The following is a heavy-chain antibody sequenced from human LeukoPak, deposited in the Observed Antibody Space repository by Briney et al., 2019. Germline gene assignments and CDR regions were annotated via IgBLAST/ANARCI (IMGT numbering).Heavy chain of an antibody. D-gene: IGHD2-2*01. Sequence: PGGSLRLSCAASGFPFSSYALSWVRQAPGKGLEWVSAIGGGGDTYYAHTVKGRFTISRDNSKNTLYLQMNSLRAEDTAVYYCAKVPAAMLYYYYGMDVWGQGTTVTVSS. CDR2: IGGGGDT. V-gene: IGHV3-23*01. J-gene: IGHJ6*02. CDR3: AKVPAAMLYYYYGMDV. CDR1: GFPFSSYA.